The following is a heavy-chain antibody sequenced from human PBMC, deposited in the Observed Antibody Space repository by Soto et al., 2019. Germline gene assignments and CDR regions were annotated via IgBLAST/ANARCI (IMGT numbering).Heavy chain of an antibody. Sequence: PETLSLTCAVYGGSFSAYHWSWIRQAPGKGLEWIGEIDYRGSTNYKPSLRSRVSMSVDTSKNQFSLRLTSVTAADTAVYFCARFSVDYNFDYWGQGTLVTSPQ. CDR1: GGSFSAYH. CDR3: ARFSVDYNFDY. CDR2: IDYRGST. D-gene: IGHD2-15*01. J-gene: IGHJ4*02. V-gene: IGHV4-34*10.